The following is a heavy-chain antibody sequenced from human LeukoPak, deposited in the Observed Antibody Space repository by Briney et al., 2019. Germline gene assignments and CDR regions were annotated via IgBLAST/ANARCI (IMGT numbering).Heavy chain of an antibody. CDR3: ARDPLGIHLFDY. Sequence: PSETLSLTCTVSGGSISSHYWSWIRQSPGKGLEWIGYIYYSGSTNYNPSLKSRVTISVDTSKNQFSLKLSSVTAADTAVYYCARDPLGIHLFDYWGQGTLVTVSS. V-gene: IGHV4-59*11. D-gene: IGHD7-27*01. CDR2: IYYSGST. CDR1: GGSISSHY. J-gene: IGHJ4*02.